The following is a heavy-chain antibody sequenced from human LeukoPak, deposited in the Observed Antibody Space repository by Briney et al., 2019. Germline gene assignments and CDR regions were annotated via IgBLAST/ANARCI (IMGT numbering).Heavy chain of an antibody. CDR3: ASGDYDILTGSYPPDY. D-gene: IGHD3-9*01. J-gene: IGHJ4*02. Sequence: SETLSLTCTVSGGSISSYYWSWIRQPPGKGLEWIGYIYYSGSTNYNPSLKSRVTVSVDTSKNQFSLKLSSVTAADTAVYYCASGDYDILTGSYPPDYWGQGTLVTVSS. V-gene: IGHV4-59*01. CDR2: IYYSGST. CDR1: GGSISSYY.